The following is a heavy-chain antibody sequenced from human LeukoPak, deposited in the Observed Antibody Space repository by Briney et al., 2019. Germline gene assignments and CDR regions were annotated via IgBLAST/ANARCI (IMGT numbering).Heavy chain of an antibody. J-gene: IGHJ3*02. V-gene: IGHV5-51*01. D-gene: IGHD5-18*01. Sequence: GESLKISCKGSGYSFTSYWIGWVRQMPGKGLEWMGIIYPGDSDTRYSPSFQGQVTISADKSISTAYLQWSSLKASDTAMYYCARRKDPMQLWFRDAFDIWGQGTMVTVSS. CDR2: IYPGDSDT. CDR1: GYSFTSYW. CDR3: ARRKDPMQLWFRDAFDI.